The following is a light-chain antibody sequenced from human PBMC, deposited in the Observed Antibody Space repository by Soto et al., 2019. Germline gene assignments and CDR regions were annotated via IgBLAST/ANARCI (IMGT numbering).Light chain of an antibody. V-gene: IGKV1-5*01. Sequence: DIQMTQSPSTLSASVGDRVTITCRASQDINNWLAWYQQKPGNAPKFLIYDASSLQSGVSSRFSGSGSGREFTPTISSLQPDDFGTYYCQQYNSRRTFGQGTKV. CDR2: DAS. CDR3: QQYNSRRT. CDR1: QDINNW. J-gene: IGKJ1*01.